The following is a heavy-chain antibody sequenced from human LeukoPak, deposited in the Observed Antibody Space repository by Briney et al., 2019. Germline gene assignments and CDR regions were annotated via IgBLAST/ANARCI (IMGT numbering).Heavy chain of an antibody. J-gene: IGHJ4*02. CDR1: GYPFIGHY. V-gene: IGHV1-46*01. CDR3: ARTLYSNSPFDF. D-gene: IGHD4-11*01. CDR2: VNPGGGAT. Sequence: AASVNISCSTSGYPFIGHYLHWVRQAPGQGPEWMGIVNPGGGATSYVEKFQGRVTMTRDTSTSTVYLVLHSLTVDDTAVYYCARTLYSNSPFDFWGRGTLLTVSS.